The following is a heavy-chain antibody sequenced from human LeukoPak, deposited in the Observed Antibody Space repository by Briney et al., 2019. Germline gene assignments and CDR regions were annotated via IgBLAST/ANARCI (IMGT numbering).Heavy chain of an antibody. CDR1: GGSISSGSYY. V-gene: IGHV4-61*02. D-gene: IGHD3-10*01. J-gene: IGHJ5*02. CDR3: ARTRDYYGSGRSWFDP. Sequence: SQTLSLTCTVSGGSISSGSYYWSWIRQPAGKGLEWIGRIYTSGSTNYNPSLKSRVTISVDTSKNQFSLKLSSVTAADTAVYYCARTRDYYGSGRSWFDPWGQGTLVTVSS. CDR2: IYTSGST.